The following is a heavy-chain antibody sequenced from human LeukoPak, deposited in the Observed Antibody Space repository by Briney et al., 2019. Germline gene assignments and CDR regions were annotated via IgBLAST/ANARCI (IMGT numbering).Heavy chain of an antibody. D-gene: IGHD6-13*01. CDR2: IYYSGST. CDR3: ARDIGSSWYGAFDI. CDR1: GGSISSSSYY. Sequence: PSETLSLTCTVSGGSISSSSYYWGWIRQPPGKGLEWIGSIYYSGSTYYNPSLKSRVTTSVDTSKNQFSLKLSSVTAADTAVYYCARDIGSSWYGAFDIWGQGTMVTVSS. V-gene: IGHV4-39*07. J-gene: IGHJ3*02.